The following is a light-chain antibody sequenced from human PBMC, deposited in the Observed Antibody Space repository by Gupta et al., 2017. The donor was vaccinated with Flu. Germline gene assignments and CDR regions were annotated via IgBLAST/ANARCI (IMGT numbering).Light chain of an antibody. V-gene: IGLV1-44*01. CDR2: KDD. CDR3: AKWDDSLDGPV. Sequence: RVTSAGAGTRSDSGSESVSWYQQSTGASPTVLIYKDDKRWSGAPARLSATKSGGSAALVIDGLQAEDEGLYYCAKWDDSLDGPVFGGGTRLTVL. CDR1: RSDSGSES. J-gene: IGLJ2*01.